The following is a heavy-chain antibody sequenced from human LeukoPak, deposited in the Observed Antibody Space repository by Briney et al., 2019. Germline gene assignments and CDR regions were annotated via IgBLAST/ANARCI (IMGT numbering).Heavy chain of an antibody. CDR1: GGTLSSYA. D-gene: IGHD5-12*01. J-gene: IGHJ4*02. V-gene: IGHV1-69*04. CDR2: IIPILGIA. Sequence: GSSVKVSCKASGGTLSSYAISWVRQAPGQGLEWMGRIIPILGIANYAQKFQGRVTITADKSTSTAYMELSSLRSEDTAVYYCARQTTLRGYSGYDDYYFDYWGQGTLVTVSS. CDR3: ARQTTLRGYSGYDDYYFDY.